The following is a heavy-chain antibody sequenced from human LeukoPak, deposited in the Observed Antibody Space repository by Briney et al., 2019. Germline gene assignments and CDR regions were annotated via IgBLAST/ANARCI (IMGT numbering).Heavy chain of an antibody. J-gene: IGHJ5*01. V-gene: IGHV3-74*01. CDR2: INTDGSST. CDR3: ARDPVAMVRVVEPLWWFDS. Sequence: GGSLRHSCAASGFTFSSYWMHWVRQAPGKGLVWVSRINTDGSSTSYADSVKGRLTISRDNAKNTLYLQMNSLRAEDTAVYYCARDPVAMVRVVEPLWWFDSWGQGTLVTVSS. CDR1: GFTFSSYW. D-gene: IGHD3-10*01.